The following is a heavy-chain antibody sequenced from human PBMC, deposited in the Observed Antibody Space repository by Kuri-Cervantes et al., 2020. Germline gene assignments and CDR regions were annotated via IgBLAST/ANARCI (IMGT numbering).Heavy chain of an antibody. Sequence: GESLKISCAASGFTFSTYSMSWVRQAPGKGLEWVSSISSSSSYIYYADSAQGRFTISRDNSKNTLYLQMNSLRAEDTAVYYCAKAYSLTASDAFDIWGQGTMVTVSS. V-gene: IGHV3-21*04. CDR3: AKAYSLTASDAFDI. J-gene: IGHJ3*02. CDR2: ISSSSSYI. D-gene: IGHD1-26*01. CDR1: GFTFSTYS.